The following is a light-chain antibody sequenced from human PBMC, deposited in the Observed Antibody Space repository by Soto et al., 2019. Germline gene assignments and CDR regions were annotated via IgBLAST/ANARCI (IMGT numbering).Light chain of an antibody. CDR2: AAS. CDR1: QSISSY. CDR3: QQKVV. V-gene: IGKV1-39*01. J-gene: IGKJ3*01. Sequence: DIQMTQSPSSLSASVGDRVTITCRASQSISSYLNWYQQKPGKAPKLLIYAASSLQSGVPSRFSGSGSGTDFSLTISSLQPEDFATYYCQQKVVFGPGTKVDIK.